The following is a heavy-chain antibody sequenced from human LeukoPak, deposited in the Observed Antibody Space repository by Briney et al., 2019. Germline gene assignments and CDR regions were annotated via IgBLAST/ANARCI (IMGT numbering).Heavy chain of an antibody. Sequence: ASVKVSCKASGYTFTGYYMHWVRQAPGQGLEWMGGIIPIFGTTNYAQNFQGRVTITADESTSTAYMELSSLRSEDTAVYYCARDRSPLQLDCSRSSCYAVGDAFDIWGQGTMVTVSS. D-gene: IGHD2-2*01. V-gene: IGHV1-69*13. CDR2: IIPIFGTT. CDR1: GYTFTGYY. CDR3: ARDRSPLQLDCSRSSCYAVGDAFDI. J-gene: IGHJ3*02.